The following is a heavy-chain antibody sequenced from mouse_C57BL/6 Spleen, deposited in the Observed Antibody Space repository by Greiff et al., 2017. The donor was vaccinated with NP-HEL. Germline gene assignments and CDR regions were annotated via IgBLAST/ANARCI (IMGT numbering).Heavy chain of an antibody. J-gene: IGHJ4*01. CDR2: INPNNGGT. CDR1: GYTFTDYN. Sequence: EVQLQQSGPELVKPGASVKIPCKASGYTFTDYNMDWVKQSHGKSLEWIGDINPNNGGTIYNQKFKGKATLTVDTSSSTAYMELRSLTSEDTAVYYCARGGLAYYSAMDYWGQGTSVTVSS. CDR3: ARGGLAYYSAMDY. V-gene: IGHV1-18*01. D-gene: IGHD2-12*01.